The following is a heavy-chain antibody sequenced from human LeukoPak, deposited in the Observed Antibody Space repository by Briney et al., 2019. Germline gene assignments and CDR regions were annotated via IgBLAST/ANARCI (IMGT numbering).Heavy chain of an antibody. CDR3: AKDRYCTSSSCPIDY. CDR2: ISWNSGSI. Sequence: GWSLRLSCAASGFTFDDYAMHWVRQAPGKGLEWVSGISWNSGSIGYADSVKGRFTISRDNAKNSLYLQMNSLRVEDTALYYCAKDRYCTSSSCPIDYWGQGTMVTVSS. J-gene: IGHJ4*02. CDR1: GFTFDDYA. D-gene: IGHD2-2*01. V-gene: IGHV3-9*01.